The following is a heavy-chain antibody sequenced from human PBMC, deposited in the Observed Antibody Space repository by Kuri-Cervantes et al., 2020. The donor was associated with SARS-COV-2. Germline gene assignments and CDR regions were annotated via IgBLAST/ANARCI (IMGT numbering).Heavy chain of an antibody. CDR3: AAERYEWLAYAYYFDL. CDR2: ISYDGTYK. V-gene: IGHV3-30*03. J-gene: IGHJ4*02. CDR1: RFTFRNYG. D-gene: IGHD6-19*01. Sequence: GESLKISCAASRFTFRNYGMHWVRQAPGKGLEWVALISYDGTYKYYADSVEGRFTISRDNSENTLYLQMNSLRAEDTAMYYCAAERYEWLAYAYYFDLWGQGTLVTVSS.